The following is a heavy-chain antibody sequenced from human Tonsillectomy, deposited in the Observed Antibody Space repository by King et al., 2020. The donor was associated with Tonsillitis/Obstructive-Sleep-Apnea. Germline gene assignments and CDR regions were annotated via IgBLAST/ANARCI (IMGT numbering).Heavy chain of an antibody. J-gene: IGHJ6*03. CDR1: GGTFSSYA. CDR2: IIPILGIA. V-gene: IGHV1-69*04. CDR3: VREGYGSSTSGYTYYYYYMDV. D-gene: IGHD2-2*02. Sequence: QLVQSGAEVKKPGSSVKVSCKASGGTFSSYAISWVRQAPGQGXEWMGRIIPILGIANYAQKFKGRVTITADKSKSTAXMELSSLRSEDTGVYYCVREGYGSSTSGYTYYYYYMDVWGKXPXVTVSS.